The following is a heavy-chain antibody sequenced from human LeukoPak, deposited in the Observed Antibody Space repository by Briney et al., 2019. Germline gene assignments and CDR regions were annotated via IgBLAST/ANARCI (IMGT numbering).Heavy chain of an antibody. V-gene: IGHV4-59*01. Sequence: PSETLSLTCTVSGGSISRYYWSWIRQPPGKGLEWIGYIYYSGSTNYNPSLKSRVTISVDTSKNQFSLKLSSVTAADTAVYYCARVLYNWNGLDYWGQGTLVTVSS. CDR1: GGSISRYY. CDR2: IYYSGST. CDR3: ARVLYNWNGLDY. D-gene: IGHD1-20*01. J-gene: IGHJ4*02.